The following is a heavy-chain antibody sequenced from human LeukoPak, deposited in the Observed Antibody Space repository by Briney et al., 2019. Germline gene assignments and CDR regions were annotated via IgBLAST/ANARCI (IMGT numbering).Heavy chain of an antibody. CDR3: AGYYYDSSGYYRPVDY. Sequence: SVKVSCKASGGTFSSYAISWVRQAPGQGLEWMGRIIPILGIANYAQKFQGRVTITADKSTSTAYMELSSLRSEDTAVYYCAGYYYDSSGYYRPVDYWGQGTLVTVSS. D-gene: IGHD3-22*01. J-gene: IGHJ4*02. CDR2: IIPILGIA. CDR1: GGTFSSYA. V-gene: IGHV1-69*04.